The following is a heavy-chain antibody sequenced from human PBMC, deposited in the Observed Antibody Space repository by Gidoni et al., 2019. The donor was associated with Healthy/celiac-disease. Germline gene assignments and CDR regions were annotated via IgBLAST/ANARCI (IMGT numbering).Heavy chain of an antibody. V-gene: IGHV2-70*01. CDR3: ARILRYLGPSTVGRDNYYYYGMDV. CDR2: IDWDDDK. CDR1: GFSLSTSGMC. D-gene: IGHD4-17*01. Sequence: QVTLRESGPALVKPTQTLTLTCTFSGFSLSTSGMCVSWIRQPPGKALEWLALIDWDDDKYYSTSLKTRLTISKDTSKNQVVLTMTNMDPVDTATYYCARILRYLGPSTVGRDNYYYYGMDVWGQGTTVTVSS. J-gene: IGHJ6*02.